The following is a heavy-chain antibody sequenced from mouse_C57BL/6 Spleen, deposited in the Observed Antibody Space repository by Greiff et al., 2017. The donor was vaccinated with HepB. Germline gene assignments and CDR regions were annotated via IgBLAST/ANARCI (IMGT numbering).Heavy chain of an antibody. V-gene: IGHV14-3*01. CDR1: GFNIKNTY. Sequence: EVQLQESVAELVRPGASVKLSCTASGFNIKNTYMHWVKQRPEQGLEWIGRIDPANGNTKYAPKFQGKATITADTSSNTAYLQLSSLTSEDTAIYYWARKEITTVVAHWYFDVWGTGTTVTVSS. CDR3: ARKEITTVVAHWYFDV. J-gene: IGHJ1*03. CDR2: IDPANGNT. D-gene: IGHD1-1*01.